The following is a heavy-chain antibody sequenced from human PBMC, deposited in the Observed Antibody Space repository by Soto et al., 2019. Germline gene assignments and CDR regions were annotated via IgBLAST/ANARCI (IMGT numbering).Heavy chain of an antibody. J-gene: IGHJ4*01. CDR1: GGSVSSGSYY. CDR3: ASGYYYDILTRPQGAFDY. Sequence: PSETLSLTCTVSGGSVSSGSYYWSWIRQPPGKGLEWIGYIYYSGSTNYNPSLKSRVTISVDTSKNQFSLKLSSVTAADTAVYYCASGYYYDILTRPQGAFDYWGPGNLVAVSS. D-gene: IGHD3-9*01. V-gene: IGHV4-61*01. CDR2: IYYSGST.